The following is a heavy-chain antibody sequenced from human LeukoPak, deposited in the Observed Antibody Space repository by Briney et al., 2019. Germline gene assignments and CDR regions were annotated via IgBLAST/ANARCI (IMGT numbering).Heavy chain of an antibody. CDR2: IFPGDSDT. Sequence: GESLQISCKASGYTFTSYWIGWVRQMPGKGLEWMGIIFPGDSDTRYSPSFQGQVTMSADKSITTAYLQWSSLKASDTAIYYCARHGERGNWFDPWGQGTLVTVSS. J-gene: IGHJ5*02. V-gene: IGHV5-51*01. CDR1: GYTFTSYW. CDR3: ARHGERGNWFDP.